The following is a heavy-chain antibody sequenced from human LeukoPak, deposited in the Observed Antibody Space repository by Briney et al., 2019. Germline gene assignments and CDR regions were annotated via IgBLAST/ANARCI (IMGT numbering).Heavy chain of an antibody. CDR3: AKDKLAYCSGGSCYYFDY. Sequence: GGSLRLSCAASGFTVSSNYMSWVRQAPGKGLEWVSVIYSGGSTYYADSVKGRFTISRDNSKNTLYLQMNSLRAEDTAVYYCAKDKLAYCSGGSCYYFDYWGQGTLVTVSS. J-gene: IGHJ4*02. CDR2: IYSGGST. D-gene: IGHD2-15*01. CDR1: GFTVSSNY. V-gene: IGHV3-53*01.